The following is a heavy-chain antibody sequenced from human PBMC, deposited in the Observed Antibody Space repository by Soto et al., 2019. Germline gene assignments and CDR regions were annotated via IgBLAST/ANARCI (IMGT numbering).Heavy chain of an antibody. CDR3: PIERSGGVDL. V-gene: IGHV1-8*01. Sequence: QVQLVQSGAEVKKPGASVKVSCTASGYTFTSYDITWVRQATGQGLEWLGWMNPTSGNTGDEQKFQGRVTMTRNTSISTAYMVPISLAAADTAVYYCPIERSGGVDLWGRGTLVISSS. J-gene: IGHJ2*01. D-gene: IGHD5-12*01. CDR1: GYTFTSYD. CDR2: MNPTSGNT.